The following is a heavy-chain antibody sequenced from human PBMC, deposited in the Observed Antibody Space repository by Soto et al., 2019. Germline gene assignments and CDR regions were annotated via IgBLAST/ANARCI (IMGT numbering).Heavy chain of an antibody. Sequence: ASVKVSCKASGYTFTGYYMHWVRQAPGQGLEWMGCINPNSGGTNYAQKFQGRVTMTRDTSISTAYMELSRLRSDDTAVYYCARAVAGTDAFDIWGQGTMVTVS. J-gene: IGHJ3*02. D-gene: IGHD6-19*01. CDR1: GYTFTGYY. V-gene: IGHV1-2*02. CDR3: ARAVAGTDAFDI. CDR2: INPNSGGT.